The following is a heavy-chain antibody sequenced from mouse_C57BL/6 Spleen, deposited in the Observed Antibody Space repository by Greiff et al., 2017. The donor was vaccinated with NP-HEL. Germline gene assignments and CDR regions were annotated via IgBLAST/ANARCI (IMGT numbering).Heavy chain of an antibody. CDR2: IDPSDSYT. V-gene: IGHV1-59*01. J-gene: IGHJ4*01. CDR1: GYTFTSYW. CDR3: AGGLGRDYAMDY. Sequence: QVHVKQPGAELVRPGTSVKLSCKASGYTFTSYWMHWVKQRPGQGLEWIGVIDPSDSYTNYNQKFKGKATLTVDTSSSTAYMQLSSLTSEDSAVYYCAGGLGRDYAMDYWGQGTSVTVSS. D-gene: IGHD4-1*01.